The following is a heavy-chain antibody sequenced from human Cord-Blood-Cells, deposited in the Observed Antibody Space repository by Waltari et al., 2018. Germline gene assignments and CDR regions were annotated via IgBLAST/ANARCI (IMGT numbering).Heavy chain of an antibody. D-gene: IGHD4-17*01. V-gene: IGHV3-30*03. CDR3: ARGGAVTTLIRSIHFDY. J-gene: IGHJ4*02. CDR1: GFTFSSYG. CDR2: VRYDGSNK. Sequence: QVQLVESGGGVVQPGRSLRLSCAASGFTFSSYGMHWVRQAPGQGLEWVAVVRYDGSNKDDADSVKGRFTISRENSKNKMYLQMNSLRAEDTAVYYCARGGAVTTLIRSIHFDYWGQGTLVTVSS.